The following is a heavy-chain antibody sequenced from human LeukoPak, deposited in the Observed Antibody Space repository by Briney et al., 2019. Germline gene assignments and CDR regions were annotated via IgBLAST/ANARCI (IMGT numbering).Heavy chain of an antibody. CDR3: ARDPIAGCTSTSCYANWFDP. CDR1: GGSISSGSYY. V-gene: IGHV4-39*02. J-gene: IGHJ5*02. Sequence: SETLSLTCTVSGGSISSGSYYWGWVRQPPGKGLEWIGSIYYSGTTYYNPSLKSRVTISVDTSKNQFSLKLSSVTAADTAVYYCARDPIAGCTSTSCYANWFDPWGQGTLVTVSS. D-gene: IGHD2-2*01. CDR2: IYYSGTT.